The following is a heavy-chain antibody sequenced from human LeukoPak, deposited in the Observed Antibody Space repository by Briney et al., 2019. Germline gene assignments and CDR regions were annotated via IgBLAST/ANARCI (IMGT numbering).Heavy chain of an antibody. CDR1: GGSISSGGYY. J-gene: IGHJ3*02. V-gene: IGHV4-31*03. D-gene: IGHD5-18*01. Sequence: PSQTLSLTCTVSGGSISSGGYYWSWIRQHPGKGLEWIGYIYYSGSTYYNPSLKSRVTISVDTSKNQFSLKLNSVTAADTAVYYCAREGYSDAFDIWGQGTMVTVSS. CDR3: AREGYSDAFDI. CDR2: IYYSGST.